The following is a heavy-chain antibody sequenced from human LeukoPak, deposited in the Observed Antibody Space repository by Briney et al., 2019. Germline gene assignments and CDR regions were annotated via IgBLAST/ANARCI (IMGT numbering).Heavy chain of an antibody. CDR3: ARGRSSGWRYEIFDY. CDR1: GGSFSGYY. J-gene: IGHJ4*02. V-gene: IGHV4-34*01. CDR2: INHSGST. Sequence: SSETLSLTCAVYGGSFSGYYWSWIRQPPGKGLEWIGEINHSGSTNYNPSLKSRVTISVDTSKNQFPLKLSSVTAADTAVYYCARGRSSGWRYEIFDYWGQGTLVTVSS. D-gene: IGHD6-19*01.